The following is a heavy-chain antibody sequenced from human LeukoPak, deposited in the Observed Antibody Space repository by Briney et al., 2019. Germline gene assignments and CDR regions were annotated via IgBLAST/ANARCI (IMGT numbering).Heavy chain of an antibody. Sequence: PGGSLRLSCAASGFTFSSYSMNWVRQAPGKGLEWVSSISSSSSYIYYADSVKGRFTISRDNAKNSLYLQMNSLRAEDTAVYYCARKRGSEGSYYYYGMDVWGQGTTVTVSS. CDR3: ARKRGSEGSYYYYGMDV. CDR2: ISSSSSYI. J-gene: IGHJ6*02. V-gene: IGHV3-21*01. CDR1: GFTFSSYS.